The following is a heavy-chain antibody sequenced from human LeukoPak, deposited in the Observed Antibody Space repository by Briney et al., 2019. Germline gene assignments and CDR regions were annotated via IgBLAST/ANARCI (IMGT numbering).Heavy chain of an antibody. CDR3: AKDPFTLPAIPTRAYFDY. V-gene: IGHV3-30*18. D-gene: IGHD2-21*02. CDR2: ISYDGSNK. Sequence: PGGSLRLSCATSGFKFDDYAMHWVRQAPGKGLEWVAVISYDGSNKYYADSVKGRFTISRDNSKNTLYLQMNSLRAEDTAVYYCAKDPFTLPAIPTRAYFDYWGQGTLVTVSS. J-gene: IGHJ4*02. CDR1: GFKFDDYA.